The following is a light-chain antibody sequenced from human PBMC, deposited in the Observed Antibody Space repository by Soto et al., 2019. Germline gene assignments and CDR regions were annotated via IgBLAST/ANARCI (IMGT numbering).Light chain of an antibody. V-gene: IGKV3-15*01. CDR1: QSISGN. Sequence: EIVMTQSPATLSVSPGERATLSCRASQSISGNLAWYQQKPGQAPRLLIFGASTRATGIPARFSGSGSGTEFTLTISSLQSEDFAVYYCQQFNNWPRTFGQGTKVEIK. CDR3: QQFNNWPRT. CDR2: GAS. J-gene: IGKJ1*01.